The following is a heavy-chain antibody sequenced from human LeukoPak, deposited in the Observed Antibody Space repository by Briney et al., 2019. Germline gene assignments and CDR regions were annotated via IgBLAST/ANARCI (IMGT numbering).Heavy chain of an antibody. CDR2: IYYSGST. CDR3: ARERNEKYYDFWSGYSNWFDP. V-gene: IGHV4-59*01. Sequence: SVTLSLTCTVSGGSISSYYWSWIRQPPGKGLEWIGYIYYSGSTNYNPSLKSRVTISVDTSKNQFSLKLSSVTAADTAVYYCARERNEKYYDFWSGYSNWFDPWGQGTLVTVSS. D-gene: IGHD3-3*01. CDR1: GGSISSYY. J-gene: IGHJ5*02.